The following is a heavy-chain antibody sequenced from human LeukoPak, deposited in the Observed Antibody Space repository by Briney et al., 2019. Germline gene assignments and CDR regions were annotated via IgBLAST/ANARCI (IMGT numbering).Heavy chain of an antibody. V-gene: IGHV3-74*01. J-gene: IGHJ6*03. CDR1: RFTFSGYW. CDR2: INGDGSST. D-gene: IGHD3-3*01. CDR3: VKGAAGGGGVTNYYYYYIDV. Sequence: GGSLRLSCAASRFTFSGYWMHWVRQAPGEGLVWVSRINGDGSSTTYADSVKGRFTISRDNAKNSLHLQMNSLRAEDTAVYYCVKGAAGGGGVTNYYYYYIDVWGKGTTVTVSS.